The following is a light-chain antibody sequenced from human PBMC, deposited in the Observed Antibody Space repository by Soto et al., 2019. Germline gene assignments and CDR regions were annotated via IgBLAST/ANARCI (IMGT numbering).Light chain of an antibody. J-gene: IGKJ1*01. CDR2: AAS. Sequence: DIQMTQSQSSLSASVGDRVTITCRASQSIRTYLNWYQQKPGKAPKLLIFAASRLESGVPSRFSGSGSGTEFTLTISSLQPEDLGNYYCQQSYSTPQTFGQGTKVEIK. V-gene: IGKV1-39*01. CDR1: QSIRTY. CDR3: QQSYSTPQT.